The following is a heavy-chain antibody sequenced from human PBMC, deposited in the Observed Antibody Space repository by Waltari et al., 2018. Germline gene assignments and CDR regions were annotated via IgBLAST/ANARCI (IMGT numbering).Heavy chain of an antibody. CDR1: EFTFAYSW. V-gene: IGHV3-7*01. D-gene: IGHD3-3*01. CDR3: ATRSWSNFEY. J-gene: IGHJ4*02. Sequence: EVQLVESGGGLVQPGGSLRLSCAASEFTFAYSWVTWVRQAPGKGLEWVANIKGDGSEKNYVDAVKGRFTISRDNAKNSLYLQMSILRVEDTAVYYGATRSWSNFEYWGQGTLVTVSS. CDR2: IKGDGSEK.